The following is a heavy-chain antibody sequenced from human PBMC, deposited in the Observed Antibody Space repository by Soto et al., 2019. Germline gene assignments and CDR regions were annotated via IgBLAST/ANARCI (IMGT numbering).Heavy chain of an antibody. CDR3: ARDGGVESSSWMGNWFDP. D-gene: IGHD6-13*01. V-gene: IGHV4-31*02. Sequence: ASETLSLTXTVSGGSISSGGYYWSWIRQHPGKGLEWIGYIYYSGSTYYNPSLKSRVTISVDTSKNQFSLKLSSVTAADTAVYYCARDGGVESSSWMGNWFDPWGQGTLVTVSS. CDR1: GGSISSGGYY. CDR2: IYYSGST. J-gene: IGHJ5*02.